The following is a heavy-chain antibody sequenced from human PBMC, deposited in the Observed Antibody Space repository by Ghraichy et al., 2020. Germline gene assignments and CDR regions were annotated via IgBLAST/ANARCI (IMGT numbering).Heavy chain of an antibody. J-gene: IGHJ4*02. D-gene: IGHD2-21*02. V-gene: IGHV1-69*06. CDR2: IIHIFGTA. Sequence: SVKVSCKASGGTFSSYAISWVRQAPGQGLEWMGGIIHIFGTANYAQKFQGRVTITADKSTSTANMELSSLRSEDTAVYYCASPAYCGGDCYHIFDYWRQGTLVTVSS. CDR3: ASPAYCGGDCYHIFDY. CDR1: GGTFSSYA.